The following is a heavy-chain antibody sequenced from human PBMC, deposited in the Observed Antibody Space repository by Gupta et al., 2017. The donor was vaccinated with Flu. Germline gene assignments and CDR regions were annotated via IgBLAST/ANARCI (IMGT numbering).Heavy chain of an antibody. CDR3: APQDTANPFLDY. V-gene: IGHV3-23*01. Sequence: EVQLLESGGGLVHPGGSLSLSCSASGFPFSIFAMIWVRQAPGKGLEWVSAISGSGGSTYYADSVKGRFTISRENSKNTLYLQMNSLRAEDTAVYYCAPQDTANPFLDYWGQGTLVTVSS. CDR2: ISGSGGST. J-gene: IGHJ4*02. D-gene: IGHD5-18*01. CDR1: GFPFSIFA.